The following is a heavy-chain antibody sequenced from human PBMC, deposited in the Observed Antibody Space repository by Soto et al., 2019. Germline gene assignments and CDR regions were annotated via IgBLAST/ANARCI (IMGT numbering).Heavy chain of an antibody. D-gene: IGHD6-19*01. CDR1: GDSITNFY. J-gene: IGHJ5*02. Sequence: QVQLEESGPGLVKPSETLSVTCNVSGDSITNFYWSWIRQPPGRGLEYIGFVSSTGSTNYNPSLKSRVTMSLDTSKNQFSLTLTSVTATDTAVYYCARRGFTSGWLTFDPWGQGTLVTVSS. V-gene: IGHV4-59*08. CDR2: VSSTGST. CDR3: ARRGFTSGWLTFDP.